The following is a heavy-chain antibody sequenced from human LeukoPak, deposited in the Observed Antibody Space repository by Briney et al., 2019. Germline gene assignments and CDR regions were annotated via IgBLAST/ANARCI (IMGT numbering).Heavy chain of an antibody. CDR2: TYYRSKWYN. J-gene: IGHJ4*02. D-gene: IGHD6-13*01. CDR1: GDSVSSNSAA. Sequence: SQTLSLTCAISGDSVSSNSAAWNWIRQSPSRGLEWLGRTYYRSKWYNDYAVSVKSRITINPDTSKNQFSLQLNSVTPEDTAVYYCTSQQQLLTYFDSWGQGTLVTVSS. V-gene: IGHV6-1*01. CDR3: TSQQQLLTYFDS.